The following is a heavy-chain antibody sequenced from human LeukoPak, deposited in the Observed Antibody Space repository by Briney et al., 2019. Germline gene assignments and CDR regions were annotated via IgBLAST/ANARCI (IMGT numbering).Heavy chain of an antibody. V-gene: IGHV1-2*02. Sequence: ASVKVSCKASGYTFTGYYMHWVRQAPGQGLEWMGWINPNSGGTNYAQKFQGRVTMTRDTSISTAYMELSRLRSDDTAVYYCARLSWLRHAFDIWGQGTMVTVSS. CDR2: INPNSGGT. D-gene: IGHD5-12*01. CDR3: ARLSWLRHAFDI. J-gene: IGHJ3*02. CDR1: GYTFTGYY.